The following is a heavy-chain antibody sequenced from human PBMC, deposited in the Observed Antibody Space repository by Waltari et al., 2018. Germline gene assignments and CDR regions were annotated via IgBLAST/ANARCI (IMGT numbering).Heavy chain of an antibody. V-gene: IGHV4-61*02. J-gene: IGHJ4*02. CDR3: ARGLLWFGELKNFDY. CDR2: IYPSGRT. Sequence: QVQLQESGPGLVKPSQTLSLTCTVFGGSISSGRYYWSWIRQPAGKGLEWIGHIYPSGRTTYNPALKSRVAISIDPSKNQFSLKLSSVTAADTAVYYCARGLLWFGELKNFDYWGQGTLVTVSS. D-gene: IGHD3-10*01. CDR1: GGSISSGRYY.